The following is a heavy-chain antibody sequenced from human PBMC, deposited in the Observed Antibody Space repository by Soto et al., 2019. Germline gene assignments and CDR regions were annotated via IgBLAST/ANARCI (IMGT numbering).Heavy chain of an antibody. V-gene: IGHV1-18*01. D-gene: IGHD3-9*01. CDR1: GYDFSSYA. CDR3: ARPLRYLGEVMDV. CDR2: ISAYNGNT. Sequence: ASVKVSCKTSGYDFSSYAMHWVRQAPGQGLEWMGWISAYNGNTNYAQKLQGRVTMTTDTSTSTAYMELRSLRSDDTAVYYCARPLRYLGEVMDVWGQGTTVTVSS. J-gene: IGHJ6*02.